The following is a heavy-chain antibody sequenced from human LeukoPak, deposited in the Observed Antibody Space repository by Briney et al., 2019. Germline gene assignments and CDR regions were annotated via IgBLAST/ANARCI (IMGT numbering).Heavy chain of an antibody. CDR3: ARDDDGYCSSTSCYMGDWFDP. D-gene: IGHD2-2*03. CDR2: INTDGSST. J-gene: IGHJ5*02. V-gene: IGHV3-74*01. CDR1: GFTFSSYW. Sequence: GGSLRLSCAASGFTFSSYWMHWVRQAPGKGLVWVSRINTDGSSTSYADSVKGRFTISRDNAKNTLYLQMNSLRAEDTAVYYCARDDDGYCSSTSCYMGDWFDPWGQGTLVTVSS.